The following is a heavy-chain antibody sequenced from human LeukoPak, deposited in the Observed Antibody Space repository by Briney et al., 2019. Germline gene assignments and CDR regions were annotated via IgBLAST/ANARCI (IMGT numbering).Heavy chain of an antibody. Sequence: GGSLRLSCAASGFTFGGYAMSWVRQTPGRGLEWVSGISPSGDKTDYADSVKGRFTISRDNSKNTMYLRMNSLRAEDTAIYYCARGRLVRGRFISHDYWGQGNLVTVSS. J-gene: IGHJ4*02. CDR1: GFTFGGYA. CDR2: ISPSGDKT. CDR3: ARGRLVRGRFISHDY. D-gene: IGHD3-10*01. V-gene: IGHV3-23*01.